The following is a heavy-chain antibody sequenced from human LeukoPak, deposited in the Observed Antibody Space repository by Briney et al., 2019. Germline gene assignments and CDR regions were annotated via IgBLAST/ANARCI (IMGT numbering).Heavy chain of an antibody. CDR3: RTREEVPGVFDS. V-gene: IGHV4-4*07. D-gene: IGHD3-3*01. Sequence: SETLSLTCTVSGGSISYFYWSWIRQPAGEGLEWIGRIFSYGGTNYNPSVKSRVTISLDPSKNQFSLNLKSVTAADTAVYCARTREEVPGVFDSWGQGTLVTVSS. CDR2: IFSYGGT. J-gene: IGHJ4*02. CDR1: GGSISYFY.